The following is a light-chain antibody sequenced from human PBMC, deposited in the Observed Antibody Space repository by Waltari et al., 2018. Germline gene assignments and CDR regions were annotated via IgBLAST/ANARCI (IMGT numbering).Light chain of an antibody. CDR3: QQYSGSPLT. CDR2: WAS. J-gene: IGKJ4*01. CDR1: QSLLDTPNNKTY. V-gene: IGKV4-1*01. Sequence: DIVLTQSPDSLAVSLGERATINCKSHQSLLDTPNNKTYVAWYRQKPGQPPQLLFYWASTRNSGVPGRLSGGGSGSDFTLTISGLQADDVAVYYCQQYSGSPLTFGGGTKVEIE.